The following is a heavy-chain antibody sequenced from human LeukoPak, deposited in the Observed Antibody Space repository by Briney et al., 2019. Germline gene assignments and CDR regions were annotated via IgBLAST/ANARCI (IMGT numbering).Heavy chain of an antibody. CDR2: ISGSGGST. J-gene: IGHJ3*02. V-gene: IGHV3-23*01. CDR1: GFTFSSYA. Sequence: GGSLRLSCAVSGFTFSSYAMNWVRQAPGKGLEWVSAISGSGGSTYYADSVKGRFTISRDNSKNTLYLQMNSLRAEDTAVYYCAKEATYYYDSSGYRAFDIWGQGTMVTVSS. CDR3: AKEATYYYDSSGYRAFDI. D-gene: IGHD3-22*01.